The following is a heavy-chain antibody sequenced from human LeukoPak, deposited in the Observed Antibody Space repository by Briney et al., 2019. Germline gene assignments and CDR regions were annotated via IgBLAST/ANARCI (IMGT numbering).Heavy chain of an antibody. J-gene: IGHJ4*02. CDR2: ISSSSSYI. CDR3: ARDQVPPYYDSSGYPGY. Sequence: GGSLRLSCAASGFTFSSYSMNWVRQAPGKGLEWVSSISSSSSYIYYADSVKGRFTISRDNAENSLYLQMNSLRAEDTAVYYCARDQVPPYYDSSGYPGYWGQGTLVTVSS. D-gene: IGHD3-22*01. CDR1: GFTFSSYS. V-gene: IGHV3-21*01.